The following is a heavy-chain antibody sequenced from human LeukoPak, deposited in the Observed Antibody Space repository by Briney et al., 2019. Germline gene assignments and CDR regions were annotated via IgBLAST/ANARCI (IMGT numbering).Heavy chain of an antibody. D-gene: IGHD5-18*01. Sequence: SETLSLTCTVSGGSISSSSYYWGWIRQPPGKGLQWIGSIYYSGSTYYNPSLKSRVTISVDTSKNQFSLKLSPVTAADTAVYYCARLHDGYRYGADYWGQGTLVTAS. J-gene: IGHJ4*02. V-gene: IGHV4-39*07. CDR2: IYYSGST. CDR3: ARLHDGYRYGADY. CDR1: GGSISSSSYY.